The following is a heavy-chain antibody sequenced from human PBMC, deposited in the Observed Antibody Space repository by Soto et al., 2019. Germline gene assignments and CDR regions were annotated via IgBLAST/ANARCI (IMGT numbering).Heavy chain of an antibody. Sequence: SETLSLTCTVSGGSISSGGYYWSWIRQHPGKGLEWIGYIYYSGSTYYNPSLKSRVTISVDTSKNQFSLKLSSVTAADTAVYYCARSTVTTPNFDYWGQGTLVTVSS. CDR3: ARSTVTTPNFDY. CDR1: GGSISSGGYY. D-gene: IGHD4-17*01. J-gene: IGHJ4*02. CDR2: IYYSGST. V-gene: IGHV4-31*03.